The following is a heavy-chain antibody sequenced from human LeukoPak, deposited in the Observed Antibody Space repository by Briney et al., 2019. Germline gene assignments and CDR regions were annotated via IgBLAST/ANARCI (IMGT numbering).Heavy chain of an antibody. V-gene: IGHV1-69*13. CDR2: IIPIFGTA. D-gene: IGHD3/OR15-3a*01. J-gene: IGHJ4*02. Sequence: SVTVSCKASGGTFSIYAISWVRQAPGQGLEWMGGIIPIFGTANYAQKFQGRVTITADESTSTAYMELSSLRSEDTAVYYCARALSPVLLDVGFDYWGQGTLVTVSS. CDR3: ARALSPVLLDVGFDY. CDR1: GGTFSIYA.